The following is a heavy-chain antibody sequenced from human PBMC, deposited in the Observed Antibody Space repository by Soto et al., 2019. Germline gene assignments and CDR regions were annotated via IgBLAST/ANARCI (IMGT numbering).Heavy chain of an antibody. V-gene: IGHV4-59*01. Sequence: SETLSLTCTVSGGSISSYYWSWIRQPPGKGLEWIGYIYYSGSTNYNPSLKSRVTISVDTSKNQFSLKLSSVTAADTAVYYCARGDPIVGATSFDYWGQGTLVTVSS. CDR1: GGSISSYY. CDR2: IYYSGST. D-gene: IGHD1-26*01. CDR3: ARGDPIVGATSFDY. J-gene: IGHJ4*02.